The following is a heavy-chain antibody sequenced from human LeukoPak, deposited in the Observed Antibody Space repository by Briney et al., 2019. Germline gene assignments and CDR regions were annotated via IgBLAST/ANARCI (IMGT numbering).Heavy chain of an antibody. CDR1: GYTFTGYY. J-gene: IGHJ4*02. V-gene: IGHV1-2*02. D-gene: IGHD2-8*01. CDR2: INPNSGGT. Sequence: GASVKVSCKASGYTFTGYYMHWVRQAPGQGLEWMGWINPNSGGTNYAQKFQGRVTMTRDTSISTAYMELSRLRSDDTAVYYCARETRRYCTNGVCYRGYFDYWGQGTLVTVSS. CDR3: ARETRRYCTNGVCYRGYFDY.